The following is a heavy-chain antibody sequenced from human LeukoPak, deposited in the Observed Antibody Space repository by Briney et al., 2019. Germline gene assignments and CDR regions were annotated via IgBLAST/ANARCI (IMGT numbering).Heavy chain of an antibody. Sequence: GASVKVSCKASGYTFTGYYMRWVRQAPGPGLEWMGRINPNSGGTNDAQKFQGRDTMTRDTSISTAYMELSRRRSDDTAVYYCARAILWFGEWEDYWGQGTLVTVSS. CDR1: GYTFTGYY. CDR3: ARAILWFGEWEDY. D-gene: IGHD3-10*01. V-gene: IGHV1-2*06. CDR2: INPNSGGT. J-gene: IGHJ4*02.